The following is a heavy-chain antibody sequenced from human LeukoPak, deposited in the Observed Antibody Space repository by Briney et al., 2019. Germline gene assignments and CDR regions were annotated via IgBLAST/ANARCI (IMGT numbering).Heavy chain of an antibody. CDR2: ISFDGSDK. CDR1: GFTFSSYA. J-gene: IGHJ4*02. V-gene: IGHV3-30*04. Sequence: AGGSLRLSCAASGFTFSSYAMHWVRQDPGKGTEWVAVISFDGSDKFYADSVKGRFTISRDNSKNTLYLQLNSPRAEDTAVYYCATQPCSGGRCYLLHWGQGTLVTVSS. CDR3: ATQPCSGGRCYLLH. D-gene: IGHD2-15*01.